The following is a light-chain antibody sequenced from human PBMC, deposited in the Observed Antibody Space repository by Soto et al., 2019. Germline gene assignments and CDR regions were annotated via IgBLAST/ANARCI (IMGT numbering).Light chain of an antibody. J-gene: IGKJ2*01. Sequence: DLQMTQSPSTLSASVGDRVTITCRASHSISSWLAWYQQKPGKAPNLLIYKASSLESGVPSRFSGSGSGTEFTLTISSLQPDDFATYYCQQYNSYSPYTFGQGTKLEIK. V-gene: IGKV1-5*03. CDR3: QQYNSYSPYT. CDR2: KAS. CDR1: HSISSW.